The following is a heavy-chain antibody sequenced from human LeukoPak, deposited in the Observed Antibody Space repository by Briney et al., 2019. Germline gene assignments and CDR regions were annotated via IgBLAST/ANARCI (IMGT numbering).Heavy chain of an antibody. V-gene: IGHV3-66*01. J-gene: IGHJ4*02. Sequence: PGGSLRLSCAASGFSVSSNYMSWVRQAPGKGLEWVSVIYAAGSTHHADSVKGRFTISRDNSKNTVYLQINSLRAEDTAVYYCAKAEGYDILTGLDYWGQGTLVTVSS. CDR1: GFSVSSNY. CDR2: IYAAGST. D-gene: IGHD3-9*01. CDR3: AKAEGYDILTGLDY.